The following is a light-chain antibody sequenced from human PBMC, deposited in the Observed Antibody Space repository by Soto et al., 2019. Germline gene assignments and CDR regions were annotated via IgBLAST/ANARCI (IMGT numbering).Light chain of an antibody. CDR1: QGVTNY. V-gene: IGKV1-27*01. CDR2: SAS. J-gene: IGKJ1*01. CDR3: QTYSPGSAWT. Sequence: DIQLTQSPSSLSASVGDRITITCRASQGVTNYLAWYQQKPGKGPSLLIYSASTLQSGVPSRFSGSGSGTDFTPTISRLPPGDVATYYCQTYSPGSAWTFGRGTKVEIK.